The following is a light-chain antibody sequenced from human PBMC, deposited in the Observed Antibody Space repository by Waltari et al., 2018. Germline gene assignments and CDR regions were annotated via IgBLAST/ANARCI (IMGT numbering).Light chain of an antibody. CDR1: SRDVGAYNY. V-gene: IGLV2-14*03. Sequence: QSALPQPASVSGSPGQSITISCTGTSRDVGAYNYPSWYQQHPGKAPKVVIFDVSYRPSGVSNRFSGSKSGNTASLTISGLQAEDEADYYCTSYTSSHSLVFGTGTRVTV. J-gene: IGLJ1*01. CDR3: TSYTSSHSLV. CDR2: DVS.